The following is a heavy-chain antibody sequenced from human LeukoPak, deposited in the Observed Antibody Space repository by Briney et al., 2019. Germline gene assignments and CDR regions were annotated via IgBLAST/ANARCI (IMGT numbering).Heavy chain of an antibody. D-gene: IGHD6-19*01. Sequence: GGSLRLSCEASGFAFSFFAMSWLRQAPGEGLEWVSTINANSGTRSYAASVRGRFTISRDNSKNTLYLQLNTLRADDTAVYYCAKPISGGLAVTADWFAPWGQGTLVVVSS. CDR3: AKPISGGLAVTADWFAP. CDR1: GFAFSFFA. CDR2: INANSGTR. J-gene: IGHJ5*01. V-gene: IGHV3-23*01.